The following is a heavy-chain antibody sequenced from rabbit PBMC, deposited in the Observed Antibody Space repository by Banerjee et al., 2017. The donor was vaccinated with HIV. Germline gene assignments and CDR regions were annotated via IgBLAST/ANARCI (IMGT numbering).Heavy chain of an antibody. J-gene: IGHJ6*01. V-gene: IGHV1S45*01. CDR3: ARDPFIYPYATGGMDL. D-gene: IGHD6-1*01. CDR1: GFSFSSSHW. Sequence: QEQLEESGGDLVKPEGSLTLTCTASGFSFSSSHWVCWVRQAPGKGLEWIGCIYAGGGDNTYYASWAKGRFTISKTSSTTVTLQMTSLTAADTATYFCARDPFIYPYATGGMDLWGQGTLVTVS. CDR2: IYAGGGDNT.